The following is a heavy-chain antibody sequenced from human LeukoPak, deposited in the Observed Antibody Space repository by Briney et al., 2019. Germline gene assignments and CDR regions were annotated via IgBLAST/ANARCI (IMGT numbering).Heavy chain of an antibody. V-gene: IGHV3-23*01. D-gene: IGHD3-3*01. CDR1: GFTFSTYA. CDR3: AQDEYSAFWSGYYYFDY. Sequence: GGALRLSCAAYGFTFSTYAMSWVRQAPGKGLEWVSAISGSGGSTYYTDSVHGRFPIHRHHSKNTLHLQTTSLRVEDTAVYYCAQDEYSAFWSGYYYFDYWGQGTLVPVSS. J-gene: IGHJ4*02. CDR2: ISGSGGST.